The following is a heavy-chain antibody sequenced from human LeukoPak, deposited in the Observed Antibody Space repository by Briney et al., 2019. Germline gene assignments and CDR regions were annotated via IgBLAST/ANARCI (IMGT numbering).Heavy chain of an antibody. CDR1: GGPISSGGYY. V-gene: IGHV4-31*03. D-gene: IGHD5-18*01. J-gene: IGHJ4*02. CDR2: IYYSGST. CDR3: ARGREGYTFDY. Sequence: SQTLSLTCTVSGGPISSGGYYWSWIRQHPGKGLEWIGYIYYSGSTYYNPSLKSRVTISVDTSKNQFSLKLSSVTAADTAVYYCARGREGYTFDYWGQGTLVTASS.